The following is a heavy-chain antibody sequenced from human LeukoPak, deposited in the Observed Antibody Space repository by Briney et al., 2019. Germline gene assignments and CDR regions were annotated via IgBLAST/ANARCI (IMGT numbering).Heavy chain of an antibody. D-gene: IGHD2-15*01. J-gene: IGHJ5*02. Sequence: SETLSLTCAVYGGSFSGYYWSWIRQPPGKGLEWIGEINHGGSTNYNPSLKSRVTISVDTSKNQFSLKLSSVTAADTAVYYCARGAPIWDIVVVVAADWFDPWGQGTLVTVSS. CDR1: GGSFSGYY. CDR3: ARGAPIWDIVVVVAADWFDP. V-gene: IGHV4-34*01. CDR2: INHGGST.